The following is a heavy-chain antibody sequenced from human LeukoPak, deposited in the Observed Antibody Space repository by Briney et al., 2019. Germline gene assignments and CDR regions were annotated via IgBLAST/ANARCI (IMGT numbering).Heavy chain of an antibody. CDR2: ISSSSSYI. Sequence: GGSLRLSCAASGFTFSSYSMNWVRQAPGKGLEWVSSISSSSSYIYYADSVKGRFTISRDNAKNSLYLQMNSLRAEDTAVYYCARVPAWQLGEYYFDYWGQGTLVTVSS. CDR3: ARVPAWQLGEYYFDY. D-gene: IGHD6-6*01. J-gene: IGHJ4*02. CDR1: GFTFSSYS. V-gene: IGHV3-21*01.